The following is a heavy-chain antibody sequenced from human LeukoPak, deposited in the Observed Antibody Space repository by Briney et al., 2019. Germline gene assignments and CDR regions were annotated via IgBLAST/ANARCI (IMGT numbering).Heavy chain of an antibody. V-gene: IGHV3-15*01. Sequence: GGSLRLSCAASGFTFSNAWMSWVRQAPGKGLEWVGRIKSKTDGATTDYAAPVKGRFTISRDDSKNTLYLQMNSLKTEDTAVYYCTTDLESNYLLFDYWGQGTLVTVSS. CDR1: GFTFSNAW. CDR3: TTDLESNYLLFDY. D-gene: IGHD4-11*01. J-gene: IGHJ4*02. CDR2: IKSKTDGATT.